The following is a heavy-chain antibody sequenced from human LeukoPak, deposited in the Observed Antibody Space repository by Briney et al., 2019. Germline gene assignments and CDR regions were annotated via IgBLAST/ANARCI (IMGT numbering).Heavy chain of an antibody. CDR1: GFTFSSTS. CDR3: ARGATIWGGIDY. CDR2: ISTSGSTR. D-gene: IGHD5-12*01. Sequence: GGSLRLSCAASGFTFSSTSMNWVRQAPGKGLEWVSYISTSGSTRYYAGSVKGRFTISRDNAKNSLYLQMNSLRAEDTAVYYCARGATIWGGIDYWVQGTLVTVSS. J-gene: IGHJ4*02. V-gene: IGHV3-48*01.